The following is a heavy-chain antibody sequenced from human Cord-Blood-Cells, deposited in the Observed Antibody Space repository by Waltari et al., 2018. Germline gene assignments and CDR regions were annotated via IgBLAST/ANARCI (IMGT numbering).Heavy chain of an antibody. CDR3: ARELSSISDY. J-gene: IGHJ4*02. CDR2: LWYEGSYE. CDR1: GFCLGSHG. Sequence: VQLVDIVAGVFQPGWSLRLSCAASGFCLGSHGMHWVRQAPGKGLESGAFLWYEGSYEYYADSVKGRFTISRDNSKNTLYLQMNSLRAEDTAVYYCARELSSISDYWGQGTLVTVSS. D-gene: IGHD6-19*01. V-gene: IGHV3-33*01.